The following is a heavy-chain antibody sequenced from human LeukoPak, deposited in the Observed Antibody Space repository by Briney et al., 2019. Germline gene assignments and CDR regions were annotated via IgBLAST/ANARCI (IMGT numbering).Heavy chain of an antibody. CDR3: ARDGYSSGWFNYFDY. V-gene: IGHV3-7*01. CDR1: GFTFSNYW. D-gene: IGHD6-19*01. CDR2: IKHDGGEK. J-gene: IGHJ4*02. Sequence: GGFLRLSCAASGFTFSNYWMGWVRRAPGKGLELVANIKHDGGEKYYVDSVKGRFTISRDNAKNSLYLQMNSLRAEDTAVYYCARDGYSSGWFNYFDYWGQGTLVTVSS.